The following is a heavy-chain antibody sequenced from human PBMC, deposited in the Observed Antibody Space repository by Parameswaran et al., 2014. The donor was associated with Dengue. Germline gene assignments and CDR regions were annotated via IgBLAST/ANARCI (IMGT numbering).Heavy chain of an antibody. CDR3: ARDHSTYGMDV. J-gene: IGHJ6*02. CDR2: IYYSGSA. Sequence: PGKGLEWIGYIYYSGSANYNPSLKSRVTTSVDTSKNQFSLKLSSVTAADTAVYYCARDHSTYGMDVWGQGTTVTVSS. D-gene: IGHD2/OR15-2a*01. V-gene: IGHV4-59*13.